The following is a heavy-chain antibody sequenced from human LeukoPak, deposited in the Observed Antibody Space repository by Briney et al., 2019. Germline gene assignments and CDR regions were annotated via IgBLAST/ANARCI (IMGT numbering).Heavy chain of an antibody. CDR2: IYYSGRT. J-gene: IGHJ4*02. Sequence: KPSETLSLTCTVSGGPISSSSYYWAWIRQPPGKGLEWIGSIYYSGRTFYNPSLKSRLTISADTSTNQFSLTLTSVNAADTAVYYCARRDIVATIDSWGQGTLVTVSS. D-gene: IGHD5-12*01. CDR1: GGPISSSSYY. V-gene: IGHV4-39*01. CDR3: ARRDIVATIDS.